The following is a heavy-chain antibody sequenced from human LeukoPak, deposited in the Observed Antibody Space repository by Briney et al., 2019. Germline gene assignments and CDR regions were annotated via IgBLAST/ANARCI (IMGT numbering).Heavy chain of an antibody. CDR1: GFTFSSNV. J-gene: IGHJ4*02. CDR2: IPASGGST. D-gene: IGHD6-19*01. Sequence: GGSLRLSCAASGFTFSSNVMIWVRQAPGKGLEWVSSIPASGGSTYYADSVKGRFTISRDNSKNSLYLQMNSLRAEDTAVYYCAKESSGGWYFDYWGQGALVTVAS. CDR3: AKESSGGWYFDY. V-gene: IGHV3-23*01.